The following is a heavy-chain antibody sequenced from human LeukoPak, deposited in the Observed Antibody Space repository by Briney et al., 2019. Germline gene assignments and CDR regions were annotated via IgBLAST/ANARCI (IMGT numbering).Heavy chain of an antibody. CDR2: IIPILGIA. CDR3: ARSYTHMPDSRYCSSTSCAYYYMDV. V-gene: IGHV1-69*04. CDR1: GGTFSSYA. Sequence: WASVKVSCKASGGTFSSYAISWVRQAPGQGLEWMGRIIPILGIANYAQKFQGRVTITADKSTSTAYMELSSLRSEDTAVYYCARSYTHMPDSRYCSSTSCAYYYMDVWGKGTTVTVSS. D-gene: IGHD2-2*01. J-gene: IGHJ6*03.